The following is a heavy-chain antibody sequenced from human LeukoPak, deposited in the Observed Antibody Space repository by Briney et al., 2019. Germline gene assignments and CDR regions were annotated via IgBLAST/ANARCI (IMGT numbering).Heavy chain of an antibody. J-gene: IGHJ4*02. CDR3: AKRDSSSSGYNFDY. Sequence: GGSLRLSCAASGFTFSSYGMHWVRQAPGKGLEWVVFIRYDGSNKYYADSVKGRFTISRDNSKNTLYLQMNSLRAEDTAVYYCAKRDSSSSGYNFDYWGQGTLVTISS. CDR1: GFTFSSYG. CDR2: IRYDGSNK. V-gene: IGHV3-30*02. D-gene: IGHD6-6*01.